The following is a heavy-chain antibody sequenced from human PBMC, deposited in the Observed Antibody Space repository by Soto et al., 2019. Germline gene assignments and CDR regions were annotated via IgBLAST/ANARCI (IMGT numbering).Heavy chain of an antibody. D-gene: IGHD6-19*01. CDR1: GGSISSYY. CDR3: ASGGSSGWSRHFEL. J-gene: IGHJ2*01. V-gene: IGHV4-59*01. Sequence: QVQLQESGPGLVKPSETLSLTCTVSGGSISSYYWSWIRQPPGKGLGWIGYIYYSGSTNYNTSLKSRVTISVDTSKNQCSLKLSSVTAADTAVYYRASGGSSGWSRHFELWGRGTLVTVSS. CDR2: IYYSGST.